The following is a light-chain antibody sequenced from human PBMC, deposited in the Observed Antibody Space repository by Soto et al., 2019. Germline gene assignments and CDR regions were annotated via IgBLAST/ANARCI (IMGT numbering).Light chain of an antibody. V-gene: IGLV2-14*01. CDR2: EVS. CDR1: SSDVGGYDY. CDR3: SSYTSSGTVV. J-gene: IGLJ2*01. Sequence: QSALTQPASVSGSPGQSITISCTGTSSDVGGYDYVSWYQQHPGKAPKFMIYEVSNRPSGASNRFSGSKSGSTASLTISGLQAEDEADYYCSSYTSSGTVVFGGGTKLTVL.